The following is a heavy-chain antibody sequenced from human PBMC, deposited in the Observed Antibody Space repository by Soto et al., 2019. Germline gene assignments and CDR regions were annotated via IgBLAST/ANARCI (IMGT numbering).Heavy chain of an antibody. Sequence: SVTLSLTCIVSGGSISSYYWSWIRQPPGKGLEWIGFIYNSGSTNYNPSLKSRVTISMDTSRNQFSLILSSVTAADTAVYYCARAPYGSGTKPYYFDYWGQGTLVTVSS. CDR3: ARAPYGSGTKPYYFDY. CDR1: GGSISSYY. D-gene: IGHD3-10*01. J-gene: IGHJ4*02. V-gene: IGHV4-59*01. CDR2: IYNSGST.